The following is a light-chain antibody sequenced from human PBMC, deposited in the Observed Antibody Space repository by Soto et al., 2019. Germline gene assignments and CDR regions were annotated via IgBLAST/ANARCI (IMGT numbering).Light chain of an antibody. CDR1: QSVSSN. CDR2: GAS. Sequence: EIVMTQSPATLSVSPGESATLSCRASQSVSSNLAWYPQTPGQDTRLLIYGASTRDTGIPDRVSGRGSGTEVTLTISSLQSEELAVYDCQQYNNWPRTFGQGTKVDIK. J-gene: IGKJ1*01. CDR3: QQYNNWPRT. V-gene: IGKV3-15*01.